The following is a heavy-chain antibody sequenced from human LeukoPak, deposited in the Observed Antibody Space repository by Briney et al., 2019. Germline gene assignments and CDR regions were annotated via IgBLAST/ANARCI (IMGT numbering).Heavy chain of an antibody. J-gene: IGHJ4*02. CDR1: GFTFSIHN. D-gene: IGHD4-17*01. V-gene: IGHV3-48*04. CDR3: ARGAGRYGDYRDY. Sequence: GGSLRLSCAASGFTFSIHNMDWVRQAPGKGLEWISYINSGGDATHYADSVKGRFTISRDDAKNSLYMQMNSLTAEDTAVYYCARGAGRYGDYRDYWGRGTLVTVSS. CDR2: INSGGDAT.